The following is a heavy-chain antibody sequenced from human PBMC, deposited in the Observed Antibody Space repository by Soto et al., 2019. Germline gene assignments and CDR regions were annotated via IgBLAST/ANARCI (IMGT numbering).Heavy chain of an antibody. D-gene: IGHD3-22*01. V-gene: IGHV5-51*01. CDR1: GYSFMRYW. CDR3: ARLAPIYHDISGLDN. Sequence: PXXSRKISCKASGYSFMRYWISWVLQVPGKGLEWMGSISPGDSATRYSPSFQGQVTLSVDTSISTAYLQLTSLRASDSALYYCARLAPIYHDISGLDNWGQGTLVTVSS. J-gene: IGHJ4*02. CDR2: ISPGDSAT.